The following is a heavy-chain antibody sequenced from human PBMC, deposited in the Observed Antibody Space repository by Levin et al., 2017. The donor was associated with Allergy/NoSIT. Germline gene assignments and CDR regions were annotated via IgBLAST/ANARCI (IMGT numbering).Heavy chain of an antibody. V-gene: IGHV3-66*02. Sequence: GGSLRLSCTASGFSVSNNYMNWVRKAPGKGLEWVSVIYSGGNSYYADSVKGRFTISRDNSKNTLYLQMNSLRVEDTAVYYCARDGGYSTGPIPLDLWGQGTLVTVSS. CDR1: GFSVSNNY. CDR3: ARDGGYSTGPIPLDL. CDR2: IYSGGNS. D-gene: IGHD5-18*01. J-gene: IGHJ5*02.